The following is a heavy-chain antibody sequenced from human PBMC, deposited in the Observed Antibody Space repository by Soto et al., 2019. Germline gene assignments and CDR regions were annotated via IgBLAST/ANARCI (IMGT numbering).Heavy chain of an antibody. CDR1: GGSISSYY. D-gene: IGHD3-10*01. CDR2: IYTSGST. V-gene: IGHV4-4*07. Sequence: QVQLQESGPGLVKPSETLSLTCTVSGGSISSYYWSWIRQPAGKGLEWIGRIYTSGSTNYNPSLKGRVTLSVDTSKNQFSLKLSSVPAADTAVYYCARDPWYYGSGSYFHYYYCGMDVWGQGTTVTVSS. CDR3: ARDPWYYGSGSYFHYYYCGMDV. J-gene: IGHJ6*02.